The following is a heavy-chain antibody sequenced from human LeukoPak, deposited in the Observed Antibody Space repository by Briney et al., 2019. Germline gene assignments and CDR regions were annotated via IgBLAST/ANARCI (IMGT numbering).Heavy chain of an antibody. Sequence: PGGSLRLSCAASGFTFSSYAMSWVRQAPGKGLEWVSAISGSGGSTYYADSVKGRFTISRDNSKNTLYLQMNSLRAEDTAVYYCAKDPSPENTRGWYGYFDYWGQGTLVTVSS. V-gene: IGHV3-23*01. CDR2: ISGSGGST. J-gene: IGHJ4*02. D-gene: IGHD6-19*01. CDR1: GFTFSSYA. CDR3: AKDPSPENTRGWYGYFDY.